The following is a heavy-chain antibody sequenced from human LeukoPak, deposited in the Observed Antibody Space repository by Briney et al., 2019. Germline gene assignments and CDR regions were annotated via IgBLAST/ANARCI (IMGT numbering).Heavy chain of an antibody. CDR1: GFTFSSYG. Sequence: PGGSLRLSCAASGFTFSSYGMHWVRQAPGKGLEWVAFIRYDGSSKYYADSVKGRFTISRDNSKNTLYLQMNSLRAEDTAVYYCAKQYYDFWSGKKRGYYYYYYMDVWGKGTTVTVSS. D-gene: IGHD3-3*01. J-gene: IGHJ6*03. V-gene: IGHV3-30*02. CDR3: AKQYYDFWSGKKRGYYYYYYMDV. CDR2: IRYDGSSK.